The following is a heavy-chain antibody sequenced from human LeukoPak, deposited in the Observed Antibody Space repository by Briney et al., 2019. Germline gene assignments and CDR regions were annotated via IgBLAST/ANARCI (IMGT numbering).Heavy chain of an antibody. J-gene: IGHJ4*02. CDR3: VRDAASPDF. CDR1: GFTFNNYN. D-gene: IGHD6-25*01. V-gene: IGHV3-21*01. Sequence: PGGSLRLSCAASGFTFNNYNMNWVRQAPGKGLEWVSSISSSSDYIYYADSVKGRFTISRDNANNSLFLQMNSLRVEDTALYYCVRDAASPDFWGQGTLVTVSS. CDR2: ISSSSDYI.